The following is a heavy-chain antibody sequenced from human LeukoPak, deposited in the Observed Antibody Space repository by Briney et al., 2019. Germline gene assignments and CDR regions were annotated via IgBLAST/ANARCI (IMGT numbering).Heavy chain of an antibody. CDR1: GGSLSSYY. CDR3: ARNWYSSPFDY. CDR2: IYYSGST. V-gene: IGHV4-59*01. J-gene: IGHJ4*02. D-gene: IGHD6-6*01. Sequence: PSETLSLTCTVSGGSLSSYYWSWIRQPPGKGLEWIGYIYYSGSTNYNPALKSRVTISVDTSKNQFSLKLSSVTAADTAVYYCARNWYSSPFDYWGQGTLVTVSS.